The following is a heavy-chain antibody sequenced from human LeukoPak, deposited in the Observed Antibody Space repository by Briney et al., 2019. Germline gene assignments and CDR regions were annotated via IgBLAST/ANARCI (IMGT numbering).Heavy chain of an antibody. D-gene: IGHD6-13*01. Sequence: HPGGSLRLSCAASGFAFSSFSMHWVRQAPGKGLEWVATIWSDGNNKYYADSVEGRFTISRDTSKNTLFLQMNSLRAEDTAVYYCARGQPGVAAAGNLDYWGQGTLVTVSS. CDR2: IWSDGNNK. V-gene: IGHV3-33*01. J-gene: IGHJ4*02. CDR1: GFAFSSFS. CDR3: ARGQPGVAAAGNLDY.